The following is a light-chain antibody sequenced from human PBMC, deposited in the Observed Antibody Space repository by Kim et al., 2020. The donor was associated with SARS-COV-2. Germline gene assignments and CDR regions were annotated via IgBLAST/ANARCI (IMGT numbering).Light chain of an antibody. V-gene: IGKV3-15*01. J-gene: IGKJ4*01. CDR2: GAS. CDR3: HQNNNWPLT. Sequence: VSPGERATLSCRASQSFGSSLAWYQQKPGQAPRLLIYGASTRATGIPARFSGSGSGTEFTLTIRSLQSEDFAVYYCHQNNNWPLTFGGGTKVDIK. CDR1: QSFGSS.